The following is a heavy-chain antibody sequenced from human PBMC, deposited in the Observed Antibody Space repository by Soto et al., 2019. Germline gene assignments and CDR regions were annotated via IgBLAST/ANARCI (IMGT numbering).Heavy chain of an antibody. J-gene: IGHJ4*02. CDR1: GGSISSYY. V-gene: IGHV4-59*01. CDR3: ARGSQGSLFADYFDY. CDR2: IYYSGST. Sequence: PSETLSLTCTVSGGSISSYYWSWIRQPPGKGLEWIGYIYYSGSTNYNPSLKSRVTISVDTSKNQFSLKLSSVTAADTAVYYCARGSQGSLFADYFDYWGQGTLVTVSS. D-gene: IGHD1-26*01.